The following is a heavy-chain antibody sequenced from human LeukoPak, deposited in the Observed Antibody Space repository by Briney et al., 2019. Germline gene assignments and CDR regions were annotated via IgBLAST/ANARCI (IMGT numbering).Heavy chain of an antibody. J-gene: IGHJ4*02. Sequence: GGSLRLSCAASGFTFSSYAMSWVHQAPGKGLEWVSAISGSGGSTYYADSVKGRFNISRDNSKNTLYLQMNSLRAEDTAVYYCANLRGYSSSWYDYWGQGTLVTVSS. CDR3: ANLRGYSSSWYDY. CDR2: ISGSGGST. V-gene: IGHV3-23*01. D-gene: IGHD6-13*01. CDR1: GFTFSSYA.